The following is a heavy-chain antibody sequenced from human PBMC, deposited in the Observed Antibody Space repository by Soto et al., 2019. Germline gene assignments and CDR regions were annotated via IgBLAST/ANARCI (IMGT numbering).Heavy chain of an antibody. CDR3: ARAPNRLGGFWFDP. J-gene: IGHJ5*02. Sequence: GGSLRLSCAASGFIFSNYAIHWVRQAPGKGLEWVALIAYDGYDKYYTDSVKGRFTISRDNSKNTLYLQMNSLRPEDTAVYYCARAPNRLGGFWFDPWGQGTLVTVSS. CDR1: GFIFSNYA. V-gene: IGHV3-30*04. CDR2: IAYDGYDK. D-gene: IGHD1-26*01.